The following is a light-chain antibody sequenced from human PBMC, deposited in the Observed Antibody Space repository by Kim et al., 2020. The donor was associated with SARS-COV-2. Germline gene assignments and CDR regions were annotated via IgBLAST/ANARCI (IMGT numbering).Light chain of an antibody. CDR2: DAS. CDR1: QSVGSH. V-gene: IGKV3-11*01. CDR3: QHNKT. Sequence: PGERATLSCRASQSVGSHLAWYQLKPGQAPRLVIYDASNRATGIPARFSGSGSGTDLTLTISSLEPGDFAVYYCQHNKTFGQGTKVDIK. J-gene: IGKJ1*01.